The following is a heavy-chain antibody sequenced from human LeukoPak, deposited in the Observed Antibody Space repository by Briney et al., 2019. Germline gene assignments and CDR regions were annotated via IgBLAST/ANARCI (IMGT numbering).Heavy chain of an antibody. CDR2: INHSGST. Sequence: SETLSLTCAVYGGSFSGYYWSWIRQPPGKGLEWIGEINHSGSTNYNPSLKSRVTVSVDTSKNQFSLKLSSVTAADRAVYYWGRIGGPVGRSYLDYWGQGTLVTVS. CDR3: GRIGGPVGRSYLDY. D-gene: IGHD3-16*01. J-gene: IGHJ4*02. V-gene: IGHV4-34*01. CDR1: GGSFSGYY.